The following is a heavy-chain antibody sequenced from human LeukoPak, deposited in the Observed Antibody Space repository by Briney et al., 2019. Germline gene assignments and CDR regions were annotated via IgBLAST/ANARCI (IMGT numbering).Heavy chain of an antibody. V-gene: IGHV3-7*01. Sequence: GGSLRLSCAASGFTFSNYWTSWVRQAPGKGLEWVANIKQDGSEKYYVDSVKGRFTISRDNAKNSLYLQMNSLRAEDTAVYYCARLGIQLWLILDYWGQGTLVTVSS. CDR1: GFTFSNYW. D-gene: IGHD5-18*01. J-gene: IGHJ4*02. CDR2: IKQDGSEK. CDR3: ARLGIQLWLILDY.